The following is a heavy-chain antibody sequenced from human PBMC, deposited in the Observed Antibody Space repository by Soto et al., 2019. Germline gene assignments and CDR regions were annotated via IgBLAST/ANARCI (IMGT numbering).Heavy chain of an antibody. V-gene: IGHV3-23*01. J-gene: IGHJ4*02. CDR1: GFTFSSYT. Sequence: GGSLRLSCAASGFTFSSYTLNWVRRAPGKGLEWVATSSDRRTGNTHYSDSVRGRFTLSRDYSRNILFLQMDTAVYYCARADRRYCSVSTCYIFDYWGQGTQVTVSS. CDR2: SSDRRTGNT. D-gene: IGHD2-2*02. CDR3: ARADRRYCSVSTCYIFDY.